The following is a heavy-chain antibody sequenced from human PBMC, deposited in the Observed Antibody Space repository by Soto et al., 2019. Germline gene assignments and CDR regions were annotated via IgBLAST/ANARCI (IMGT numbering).Heavy chain of an antibody. CDR1: VYTFTGYH. Sequence: ASVKVSCKAAVYTFTGYHIHWGRQAPGQGLEWMGWINPNSGGTNYAQKFQGWVTMTRDTSISTAYMELSRLRSDDTAVYYCARDPSPYNWNYEGDYYFDYWGQGTLVTVSS. J-gene: IGHJ4*02. CDR2: INPNSGGT. V-gene: IGHV1-2*04. D-gene: IGHD1-7*01. CDR3: ARDPSPYNWNYEGDYYFDY.